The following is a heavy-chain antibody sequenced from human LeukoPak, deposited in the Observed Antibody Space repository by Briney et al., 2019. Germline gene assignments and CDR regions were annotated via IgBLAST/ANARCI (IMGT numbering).Heavy chain of an antibody. CDR1: GYTFTSYG. CDR2: ISAYNGNT. V-gene: IGHV1-18*01. Sequence: ASVKVSCKASGYTFTSYGISWVRQALGQGLEWMGWISAYNGNTNYAQKLQGRVTMTTDTSTSTAYVELRSLRSDDTAVYYCARDGRRYCSSTSRYLGYWGQGTLVTVSS. J-gene: IGHJ4*02. CDR3: ARDGRRYCSSTSRYLGY. D-gene: IGHD2-2*01.